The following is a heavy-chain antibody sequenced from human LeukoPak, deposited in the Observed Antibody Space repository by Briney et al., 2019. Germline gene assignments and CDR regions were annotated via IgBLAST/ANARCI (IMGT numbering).Heavy chain of an antibody. CDR1: GYSFTNYW. CDR2: IYSGDSDT. D-gene: IGHD6-13*01. V-gene: IGHV5-51*01. CDR3: ARLLRNIAAAVYYIDY. J-gene: IGHJ4*02. Sequence: GVSLKISCKGSGYSFTNYWIGWVRQMPGKGREWMGIIYSGDSDTRYSPSFQGQVTISADKSISTAYLQWSSLKASDTAMYYCARLLRNIAAAVYYIDYWGQGTLVTVSS.